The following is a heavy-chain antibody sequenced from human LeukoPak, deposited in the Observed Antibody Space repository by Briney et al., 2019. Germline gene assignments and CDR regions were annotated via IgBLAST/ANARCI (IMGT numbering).Heavy chain of an antibody. CDR2: ISTYSGNT. CDR3: ARDQQWLDPARHGFDY. Sequence: ASVKVSCKASGYTFTSCGISWVRQAPGQGLEWMGCISTYSGNTNYAQKYQGRVTMTTDTSTSTAYMELRSLRSDDTAVYYCARDQQWLDPARHGFDYWGQGTLVTVSS. CDR1: GYTFTSCG. D-gene: IGHD6-19*01. J-gene: IGHJ4*02. V-gene: IGHV1-18*01.